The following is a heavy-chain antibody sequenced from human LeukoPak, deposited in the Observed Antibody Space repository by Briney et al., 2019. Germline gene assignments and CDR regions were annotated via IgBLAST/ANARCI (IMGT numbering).Heavy chain of an antibody. CDR3: ARGGDPDY. Sequence: GGSLRLSCVASGFSFSTYWMSWVRQAPGKGLEWVANIKQDGSEKYYVDSVKGRFTISRDNAKNSLYLQMNSLRAEDTAVYYCARGGDPDYWGQGTLVTVSS. CDR2: IKQDGSEK. CDR1: GFSFSTYW. J-gene: IGHJ4*02. D-gene: IGHD2-21*02. V-gene: IGHV3-7*01.